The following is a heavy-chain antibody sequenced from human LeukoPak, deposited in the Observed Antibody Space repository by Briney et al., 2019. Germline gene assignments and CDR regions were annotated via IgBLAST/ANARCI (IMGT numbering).Heavy chain of an antibody. Sequence: ASVKVSCKASGYTFTSYYMHWVRQAPGQGLEWMGIINPSGGSTSYAQKFQGRVTITADESTSTAYMELSSLRSEDTAVYYCAYSSGWYATTHDYWGQEPWSPSPQ. D-gene: IGHD6-19*01. J-gene: IGHJ4*01. CDR3: AYSSGWYATTHDY. V-gene: IGHV1-46*03. CDR1: GYTFTSYY. CDR2: INPSGGST.